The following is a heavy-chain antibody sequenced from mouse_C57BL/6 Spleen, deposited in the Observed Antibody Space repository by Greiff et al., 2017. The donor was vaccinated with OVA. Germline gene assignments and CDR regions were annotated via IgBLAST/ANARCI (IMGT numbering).Heavy chain of an antibody. D-gene: IGHD2-4*01. CDR3: ARPYDYDGHYYAMDY. V-gene: IGHV2-2*01. CDR1: GFSLTSYG. CDR2: IWSGGST. Sequence: VQLQQSGPGLVQPSQSLSITCTVSGFSLTSYGVHWVRQSPGKGLEWLGVIWSGGSTDYNAAFISRLSISKDNSKSQVFFKMNSLQADDTAIYYCARPYDYDGHYYAMDYWGQGTSVTVSS. J-gene: IGHJ4*01.